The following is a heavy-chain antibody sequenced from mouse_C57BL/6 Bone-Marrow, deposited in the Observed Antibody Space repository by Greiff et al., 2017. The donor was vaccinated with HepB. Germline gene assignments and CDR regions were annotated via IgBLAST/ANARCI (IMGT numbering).Heavy chain of an antibody. CDR3: ARGNGNPFAY. D-gene: IGHD2-1*01. Sequence: VQLQQSGAELARPGASVKLSCKASGYTFTSYGISWVKQRTGQGLEWIGEIYPRSGNTYYNEKFKGKATLTADKSSSTAYMELRRLTSEDSAVYFCARGNGNPFAYWGQGTLVTVSA. V-gene: IGHV1-81*01. CDR1: GYTFTSYG. J-gene: IGHJ3*01. CDR2: IYPRSGNT.